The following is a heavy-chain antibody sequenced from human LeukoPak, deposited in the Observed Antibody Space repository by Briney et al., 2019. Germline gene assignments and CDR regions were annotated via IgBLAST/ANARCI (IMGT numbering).Heavy chain of an antibody. CDR3: ASGHSYVKIDY. Sequence: PGGSLRLSCAASGFTVISNYMSWVRQAPGKGLEWVSVIYSGGSTYYADSVKGRFTISRDNSKNTLYLQMNSLRAEDTAVYYCASGHSYVKIDYWGQGTLVTVSS. D-gene: IGHD5-18*01. CDR1: GFTVISNY. CDR2: IYSGGST. V-gene: IGHV3-66*01. J-gene: IGHJ4*02.